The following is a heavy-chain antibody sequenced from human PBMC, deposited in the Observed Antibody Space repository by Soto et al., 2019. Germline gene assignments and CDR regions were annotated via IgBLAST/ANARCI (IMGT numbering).Heavy chain of an antibody. CDR3: ARLEWLSLAAWFDP. Sequence: PEESLKISCKGSGYSFTNYWLGWVRQMPGKGLEGMGMIYPDGSDTKYSPSFQGQVTFSADKSINTAYLQWSSLKASDTAIYYCARLEWLSLAAWFDPWGQGTLVTVSS. V-gene: IGHV5-51*01. CDR1: GYSFTNYW. J-gene: IGHJ5*02. CDR2: IYPDGSDT. D-gene: IGHD3-3*01.